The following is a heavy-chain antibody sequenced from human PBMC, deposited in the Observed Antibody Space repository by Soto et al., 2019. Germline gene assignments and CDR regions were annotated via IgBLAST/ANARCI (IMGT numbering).Heavy chain of an antibody. CDR2: ISSSSSDT. J-gene: IGHJ6*02. V-gene: IGHV3-11*06. CDR1: RFTFSDYY. CDR3: ARDLYTSSLPTYYYFYYGMDV. D-gene: IGHD2-2*01. Sequence: VGSLRLSCAASRFTFSDYYMNWIRQAPGKGLEWVSYISSSSSDTNYADSVKGRFTISRDNAKNSVYLQMNSLRAEDTAVYYCARDLYTSSLPTYYYFYYGMDVWGQGTTVTVSS.